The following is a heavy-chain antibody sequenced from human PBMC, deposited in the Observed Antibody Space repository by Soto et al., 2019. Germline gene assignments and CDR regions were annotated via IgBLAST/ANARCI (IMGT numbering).Heavy chain of an antibody. CDR1: GGTLSSHA. D-gene: IGHD2-2*01. Sequence: SVKVSCKASGGTLSSHAISWVRQYPGQGLEWMGGIIPTFDTTNYAQKFQGRVTVTRDTSASTAYMELSSLTSEDTAMYYCARVGHCTSTSCYGGFDYWGPGTLVTVSS. J-gene: IGHJ4*02. CDR3: ARVGHCTSTSCYGGFDY. CDR2: IIPTFDTT. V-gene: IGHV1-69*05.